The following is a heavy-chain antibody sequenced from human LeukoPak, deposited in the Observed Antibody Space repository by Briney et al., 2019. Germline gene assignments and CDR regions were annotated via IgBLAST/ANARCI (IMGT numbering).Heavy chain of an antibody. J-gene: IGHJ4*02. V-gene: IGHV3-30*18. CDR1: GFTFSTYG. Sequence: GGSLRLSCAASGFTFSTYGMHWVRQAPGKGLEWVAVISYDGSGILYADSVKGRSTVSRDNSKKKVYLQMDGLRPEDTAVYYCAKSDLHQYYFDYWGQGTLVTVSS. CDR2: ISYDGSGI. CDR3: AKSDLHQYYFDY.